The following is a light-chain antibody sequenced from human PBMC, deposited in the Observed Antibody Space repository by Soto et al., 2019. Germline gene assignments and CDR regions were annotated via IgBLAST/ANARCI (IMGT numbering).Light chain of an antibody. CDR2: EVS. V-gene: IGLV2-8*01. Sequence: QSALTQPPSASGSPGQSVTISCTGTSSDVGAYNYVSWYQQHPGKAPKLVIFEVSKRPSGVPDRFSGSKSGNTASLTVSRLQSEDEADYYCAAWDDSLSGPVFGGGTQLTVL. CDR3: AAWDDSLSGPV. CDR1: SSDVGAYNY. J-gene: IGLJ2*01.